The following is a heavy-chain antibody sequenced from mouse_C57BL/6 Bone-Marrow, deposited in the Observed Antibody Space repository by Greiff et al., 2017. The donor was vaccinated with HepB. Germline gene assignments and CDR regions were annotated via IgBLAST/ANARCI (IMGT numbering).Heavy chain of an antibody. CDR2: IDPSDSYT. D-gene: IGHD2-3*01. Sequence: VQLQQPGAELVRPGTSVKLSCKASGYTFTSYWMHWVKQRPGQGLEWIGVIDPSDSYTNYNQKFKDKATLTADKSSSTAYMQLSSLTYEDSAVYYCASFYDGYYGAYWGQGTLVTVSA. V-gene: IGHV1-59*01. CDR3: ASFYDGYYGAY. CDR1: GYTFTSYW. J-gene: IGHJ3*01.